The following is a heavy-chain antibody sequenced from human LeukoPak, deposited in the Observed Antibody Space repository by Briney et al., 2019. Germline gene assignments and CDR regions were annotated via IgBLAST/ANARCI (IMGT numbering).Heavy chain of an antibody. V-gene: IGHV4-39*01. CDR3: ARHTSGTMFSY. CDR1: GVSMSSRNAY. D-gene: IGHD1-1*01. Sequence: SETLSLTCTVPGVSMSSRNAYWGWIRQPPGMGLEWVGTIENRGFTPYNPSLQGRDIMSLDPSRAQCALTLSAGTGTDRVVQYCARHTSGTMFSYWGQGILATVSS. J-gene: IGHJ1*01. CDR2: IENRGFT.